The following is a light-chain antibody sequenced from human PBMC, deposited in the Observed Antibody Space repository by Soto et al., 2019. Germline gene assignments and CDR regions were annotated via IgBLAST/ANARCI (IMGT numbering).Light chain of an antibody. Sequence: IVLTQSPATLSLSPGERASLSCRASQTVGKYLAWYQLRPGQAPRLLIFDASTRATVVPPRFSGSRSGSDFTLTLSSLDPEDFALYYCQQRSAWPFTFGGGTSVLIK. J-gene: IGKJ4*01. CDR2: DAS. CDR1: QTVGKY. V-gene: IGKV3-11*01. CDR3: QQRSAWPFT.